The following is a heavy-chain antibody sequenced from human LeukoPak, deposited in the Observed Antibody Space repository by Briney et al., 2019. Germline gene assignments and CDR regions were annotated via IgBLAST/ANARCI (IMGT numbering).Heavy chain of an antibody. CDR3: AVLTTVTTHDFDY. CDR2: INPNSGST. D-gene: IGHD4-17*01. V-gene: IGHV1-2*02. J-gene: IGHJ4*02. Sequence: ASVKVSCKASGYTFTGYYMHWVRQAPGQGLEWMGWINPNSGSTNYAQKFQGRVTMTRDTSISTAYMELSRLRSDDTAVYYCAVLTTVTTHDFDYWGQGTLVTVSS. CDR1: GYTFTGYY.